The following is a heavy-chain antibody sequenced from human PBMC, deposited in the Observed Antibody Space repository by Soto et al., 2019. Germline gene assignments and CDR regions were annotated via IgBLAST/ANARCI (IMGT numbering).Heavy chain of an antibody. J-gene: IGHJ4*02. CDR3: ARHGGTPRRYFDF. Sequence: SETLSLTCTVSGGSISSSGYFWGWIRQPPGKGLEWIGSISYSGATYYNPSLKSRVTISVDASKNQFSLELSSVTVTAADTAVYFCARHGGTPRRYFDFWGQGTLVTVSS. CDR1: GGSISSSGYF. CDR2: ISYSGAT. V-gene: IGHV4-39*01. D-gene: IGHD3-10*01.